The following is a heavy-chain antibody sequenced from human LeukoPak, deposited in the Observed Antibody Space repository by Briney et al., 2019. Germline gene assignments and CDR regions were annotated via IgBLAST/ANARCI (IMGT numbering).Heavy chain of an antibody. V-gene: IGHV3-7*01. CDR3: ARDIPRITIFGVVIPGPYGTDV. CDR2: IKEDGSEK. J-gene: IGHJ6*02. CDR1: GFTFSGYW. Sequence: PGGSLRLSCAASGFTFSGYWMTWVRQAPGKGLEWVANIKEDGSEKYYVDSVKGRFTISRDNAKNSLYLQMNSLRAEDTAVYYCARDIPRITIFGVVIPGPYGTDVWGQGTTVTVSS. D-gene: IGHD3-3*01.